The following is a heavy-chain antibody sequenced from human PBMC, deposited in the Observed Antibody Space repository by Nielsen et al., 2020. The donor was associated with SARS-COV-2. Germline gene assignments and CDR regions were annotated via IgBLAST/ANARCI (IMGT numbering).Heavy chain of an antibody. Sequence: WIRQPPGKGLEWIGEIYHSGSTNYNPSLKSRVTISVDKSKNQFSLKLSSVTAADTAVYYCARAPQITMVRGVIMGFDPWGQGTLVTVSS. J-gene: IGHJ5*02. CDR2: IYHSGST. D-gene: IGHD3-10*01. CDR3: ARAPQITMVRGVIMGFDP. V-gene: IGHV4-4*02.